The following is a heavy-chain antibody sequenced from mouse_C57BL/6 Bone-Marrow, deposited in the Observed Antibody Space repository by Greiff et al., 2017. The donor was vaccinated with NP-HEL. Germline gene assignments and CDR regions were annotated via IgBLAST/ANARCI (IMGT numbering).Heavy chain of an antibody. CDR1: GYTFTSYW. J-gene: IGHJ3*01. CDR3: ARLPCAY. CDR2: IDPSDSYT. D-gene: IGHD5-5*01. V-gene: IGHV1-50*01. Sequence: QVQLKQPGAELVKPGASVKLSCKASGYTFTSYWMQWVKQRPGQGLEWIGEIDPSDSYTNYNQKFKGKATLTVDTSSSTAYMQLSSLTSEDSAVYYCARLPCAYWGQGTLVTVSA.